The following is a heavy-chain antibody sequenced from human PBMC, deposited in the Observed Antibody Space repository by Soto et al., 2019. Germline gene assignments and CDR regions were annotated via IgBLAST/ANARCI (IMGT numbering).Heavy chain of an antibody. V-gene: IGHV4-39*01. CDR3: ASYYYDSSGYYYVPGVY. J-gene: IGHJ4*02. CDR2: IYYSGST. CDR1: CGSISSSSYY. Sequence: PSETLSLTCTVSCGSISSSSYYWGWIRQPPGKGLEWIGSIYYSGSTYYNPSLKSRVTISVETSKNQFSLKLSSVTAADTAVYYCASYYYDSSGYYYVPGVYWGQGTLVTVPQ. D-gene: IGHD3-22*01.